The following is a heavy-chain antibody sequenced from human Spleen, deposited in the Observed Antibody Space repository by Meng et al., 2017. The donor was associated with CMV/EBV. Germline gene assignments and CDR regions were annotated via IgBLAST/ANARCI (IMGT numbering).Heavy chain of an antibody. CDR2: VNPNTGDT. CDR3: ARVRSRYNWNDDAY. J-gene: IGHJ4*02. V-gene: IGHV1-2*02. CDR1: GSTFTDSY. D-gene: IGHD1-20*01. Sequence: SGSTFTDSYLHWVRQAPGQGLEWMGCVNPNTGDTNSAQKFQVRVTMTRDTSITTSYMELSSLTSDDTAVYFCARVRSRYNWNDDAYWGQGTLVTVSS.